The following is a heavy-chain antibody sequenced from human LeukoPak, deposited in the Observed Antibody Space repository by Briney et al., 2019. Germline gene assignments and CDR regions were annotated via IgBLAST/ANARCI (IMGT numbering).Heavy chain of an antibody. CDR3: ARAGGYYYDSSGYYYEFGY. Sequence: ASVKVSCKASGYTFTSYYMHWARQAPGQGLEWMGIINPSGGSTSYAQKFQGRVTMTRDTSTSTVYMELSSLRSEDTAVYYCARAGGYYYDSSGYYYEFGYWGQGTLVTVSS. CDR2: INPSGGST. V-gene: IGHV1-46*01. D-gene: IGHD3-22*01. CDR1: GYTFTSYY. J-gene: IGHJ4*02.